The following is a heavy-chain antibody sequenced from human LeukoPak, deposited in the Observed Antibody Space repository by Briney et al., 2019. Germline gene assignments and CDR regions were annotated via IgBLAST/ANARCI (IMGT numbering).Heavy chain of an antibody. CDR3: ARDSSSWYYFDY. Sequence: SETLSLTCSVSHGSISSYYWNWIRQSPGKGLEWIGYVYFNGDTKYSPSLKSRVTMSVDTSKNQFSLKLSSVTAADTAVYYCARDSSSWYYFDYWGQGTLVTVSS. V-gene: IGHV4-59*12. CDR2: VYFNGDT. CDR1: HGSISSYY. J-gene: IGHJ4*02. D-gene: IGHD6-13*01.